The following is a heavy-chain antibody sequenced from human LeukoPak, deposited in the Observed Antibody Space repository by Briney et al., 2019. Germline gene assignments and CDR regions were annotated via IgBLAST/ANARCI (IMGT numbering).Heavy chain of an antibody. CDR2: IYQSGST. V-gene: IGHV4-38-2*02. J-gene: IGHJ5*02. Sequence: SETLSLTCTVSGYSISSGYYWGWIRQPPGKGLEWIGSIYQSGSTYYNPSLKSRVTISVDTSKNQFSLKLSSVTAADTAVYYCARDLRAGWQVKGNWFDPWGQGTLVTVSS. CDR3: ARDLRAGWQVKGNWFDP. CDR1: GYSISSGYY. D-gene: IGHD6-19*01.